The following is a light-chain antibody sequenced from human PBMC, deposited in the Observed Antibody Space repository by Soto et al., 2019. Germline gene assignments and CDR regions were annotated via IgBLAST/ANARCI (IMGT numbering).Light chain of an antibody. CDR1: QSVTSDY. Sequence: ETVLTQSPDTLSLSPGERATLSCRVSQSVTSDYLAWYQQKAGQAPRLLIYGASSRATGIPDRFCGSGSGTDFTLTISSLQAEDVAVYYCQQYYSTPQTFGQGTKVDI. CDR3: QQYYSTPQT. V-gene: IGKV3-20*01. J-gene: IGKJ1*01. CDR2: GAS.